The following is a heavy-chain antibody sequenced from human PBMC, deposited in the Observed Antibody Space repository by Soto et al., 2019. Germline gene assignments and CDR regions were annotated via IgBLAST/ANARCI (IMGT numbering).Heavy chain of an antibody. D-gene: IGHD3-9*01. CDR1: GGSFSYYA. V-gene: IGHV1-69*01. CDR3: ARSGEAYYDVLTGSYKGSWFDP. J-gene: IGHJ5*02. CDR2: IIPFSAAA. Sequence: QVQLVQSGAEVKKPGSSVRVSCKASGGSFSYYAISWVRQAPGQGLEWMGGIIPFSAAANYAQKFQGRVTITADESTRMVYMELSSLRPKDTAVYYCARSGEAYYDVLTGSYKGSWFDPWGQGTLVTVSS.